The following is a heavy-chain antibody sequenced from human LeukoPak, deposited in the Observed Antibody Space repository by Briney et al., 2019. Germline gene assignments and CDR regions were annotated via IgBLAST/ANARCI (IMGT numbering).Heavy chain of an antibody. CDR3: ARVVRLSKRFDY. CDR2: IYYSGST. J-gene: IGHJ4*02. D-gene: IGHD3-16*02. V-gene: IGHV4-30-4*01. CDR1: SVSIRSNY. Sequence: SETLSLTCSVSSVSIRSNYWSWIRQPPGKGLEWIGYIYYSGSTYYNPSLKSRVTIPVDTSKNQFTLKLSSVTAADTAVYYCARVVRLSKRFDYWGQGTLVTVSS.